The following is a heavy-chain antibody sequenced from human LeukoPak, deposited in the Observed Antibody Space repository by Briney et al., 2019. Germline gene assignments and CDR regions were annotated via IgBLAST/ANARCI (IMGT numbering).Heavy chain of an antibody. Sequence: PSETLSLTCAASGGSLISTTYYWGWIRQPPGKGLEWIGSIYYSGSTYYNPSLKSRVTVSVDMSKNQFSLQLSSVTAADTAVYYCARAPRTGAWDMITFGGVIVHGDAFDFWGQGTMVTVSS. CDR2: IYYSGST. V-gene: IGHV4-39*07. CDR1: GGSLISTTYY. CDR3: ARAPRTGAWDMITFGGVIVHGDAFDF. J-gene: IGHJ3*01. D-gene: IGHD3-16*02.